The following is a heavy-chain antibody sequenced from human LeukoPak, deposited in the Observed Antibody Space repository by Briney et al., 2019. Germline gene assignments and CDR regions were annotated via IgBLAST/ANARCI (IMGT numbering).Heavy chain of an antibody. J-gene: IGHJ4*02. Sequence: SQTLSLTCTVSGGSISSGSYYWSWIRQPAGKGLEWIGRIYTSGSTNYNPSLKSRVTISVDTSKNQFSLKLSSVTAADTAVYYCARGRIILSWGQGTLVTVSS. CDR1: GGSISSGSYY. CDR2: IYTSGST. V-gene: IGHV4-61*02. D-gene: IGHD3-9*01. CDR3: ARGRIILS.